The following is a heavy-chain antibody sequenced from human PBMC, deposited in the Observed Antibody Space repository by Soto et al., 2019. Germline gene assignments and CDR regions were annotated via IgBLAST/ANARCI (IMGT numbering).Heavy chain of an antibody. CDR2: ISAYNGNK. J-gene: IGHJ4*02. V-gene: IGHV1-18*04. CDR3: SFSSGSFRLGY. Sequence: QVQLVQSGAEVKKPGASVKVSCKASGYTFTSYGISWVRQAPGQGLEWMGWISAYNGNKNYAQKVQGRDTMTTETSRSTAYVELRSLRSDDTAVYYCSFSSGSFRLGYWGQGTLVTVSS. CDR1: GYTFTSYG. D-gene: IGHD6-19*01.